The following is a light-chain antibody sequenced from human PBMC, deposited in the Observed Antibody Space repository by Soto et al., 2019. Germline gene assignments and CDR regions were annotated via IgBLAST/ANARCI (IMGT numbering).Light chain of an antibody. CDR1: SSDVGGYNY. CDR2: EVS. J-gene: IGLJ1*01. Sequence: QSALTQPPSASGSPGQSVTISCTGTSSDVGGYNYVSWYQHHPGKAPKLMIYEVSKRPSGVPDRFSGSKSGYTASLTVSGLQAEDEADYYCSSFAGNNKYVFGPGTKLTVL. V-gene: IGLV2-8*01. CDR3: SSFAGNNKYV.